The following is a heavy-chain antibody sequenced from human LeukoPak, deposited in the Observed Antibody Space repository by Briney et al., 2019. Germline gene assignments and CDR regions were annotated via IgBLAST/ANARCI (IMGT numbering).Heavy chain of an antibody. CDR3: AKGYSGYLDY. V-gene: IGHV3-30*18. J-gene: IGHJ4*02. CDR1: GVTFSSYG. Sequence: PGGSLRLSCAASGVTFSSYGMHWVRQAPGKGLEWVALMSYDGSNRYYADSVKGRFTIFRDNFKNTLYLQMNSLRTEDTAVYYCAKGYSGYLDYWGRGTLVTVSS. CDR2: MSYDGSNR. D-gene: IGHD5-12*01.